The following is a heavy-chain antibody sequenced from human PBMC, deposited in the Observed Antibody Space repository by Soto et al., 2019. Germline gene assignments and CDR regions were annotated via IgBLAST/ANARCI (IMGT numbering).Heavy chain of an antibody. Sequence: QVQLQESGPGLVKPSETLSLTCTVSSGSISSYYWRWIRQPPGKGLEWIGFIFYSGSTSYNPSLKSRVTISIDTSEYQFSLQLNSVTAADTAVYYCASMIGDPVLSFDSWGQGTLVAVSS. J-gene: IGHJ5*01. CDR1: SGSISSYY. CDR2: IFYSGST. V-gene: IGHV4-59*01. D-gene: IGHD3-10*02. CDR3: ASMIGDPVLSFDS.